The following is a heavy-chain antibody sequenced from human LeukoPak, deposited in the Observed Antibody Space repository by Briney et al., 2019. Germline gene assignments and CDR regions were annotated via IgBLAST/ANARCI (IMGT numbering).Heavy chain of an antibody. CDR2: IYSDGRT. D-gene: IGHD3-22*01. CDR3: ARGLFLSGYLDAFDI. V-gene: IGHV3-53*01. Sequence: GGSLRLSCAASDFTLSSNYMTWVRQPPGKGLEWVSLIYSDGRTYYADSVKGRCTISRDNSKNTLYLQMNSLRVEDTAVYYCARGLFLSGYLDAFDIWGQGTVVTVSS. CDR1: DFTLSSNY. J-gene: IGHJ3*02.